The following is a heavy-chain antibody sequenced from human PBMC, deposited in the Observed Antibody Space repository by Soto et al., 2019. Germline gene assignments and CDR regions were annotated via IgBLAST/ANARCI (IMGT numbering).Heavy chain of an antibody. D-gene: IGHD2-15*01. CDR1: GYSVSSSDYY. CDR3: APLTVSLSGPYGIHV. V-gene: IGHV4-39*01. J-gene: IGHJ6*02. CDR2: MFYSGLT. Sequence: SETLSLTCSVSGYSVSSSDYYWAWIRQPPGKGLEWIGSMFYSGLTYYNPSLRSRVTLSVDTAKNQFSVRLNSVTAADTAVYYCAPLTVSLSGPYGIHVWGQGTTVTVSS.